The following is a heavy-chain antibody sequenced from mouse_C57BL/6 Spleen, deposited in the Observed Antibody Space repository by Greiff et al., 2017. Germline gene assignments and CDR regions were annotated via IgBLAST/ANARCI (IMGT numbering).Heavy chain of an antibody. J-gene: IGHJ3*01. CDR2: IDPETGGT. CDR3: TRRGAY. CDR1: GYTFTDYE. Sequence: VQLQQSGAALVRPGASVTLSCKASGYTFTDYEMHWVKQTPVHGLEWIGAIDPETGGTAYNQKFKGKAILTADKSSSTAYMELRSLTSEDSAVYYCTRRGAYWGQGTLVTVSA. V-gene: IGHV1-15*01.